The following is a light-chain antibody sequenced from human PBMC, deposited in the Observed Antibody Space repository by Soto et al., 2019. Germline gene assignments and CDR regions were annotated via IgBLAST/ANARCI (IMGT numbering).Light chain of an antibody. CDR3: QQYNTYPWT. CDR1: QSISNS. CDR2: KAS. J-gene: IGKJ1*01. Sequence: DIQMAQSPSTLSASVGDRVTITCRASQSISNSLAWYQQKPGKAPKLLIYKASNLEGGVPSRFSGSGSGTEFTLTISTLQPDDFATYYCQQYNTYPWTFGQGTKVDNK. V-gene: IGKV1-5*03.